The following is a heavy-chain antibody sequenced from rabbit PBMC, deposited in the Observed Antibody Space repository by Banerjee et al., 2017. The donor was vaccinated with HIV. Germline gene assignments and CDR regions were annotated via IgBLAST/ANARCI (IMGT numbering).Heavy chain of an antibody. Sequence: QEQLVESGGGLVKPGASLTLTCTASGFTLSSYWMCWVRQAPGKGLEWIACIYPGGGGTTYYASWAKGRFTISKTSTTVTLQMTSLTAVDTATYFCAREGASTIGYGPSNLWGQGTLVTVS. V-gene: IGHV1S45*01. CDR3: AREGASTIGYGPSNL. CDR2: IYPGGGGTT. CDR1: GFTLSSYW. J-gene: IGHJ4*01. D-gene: IGHD1-1*01.